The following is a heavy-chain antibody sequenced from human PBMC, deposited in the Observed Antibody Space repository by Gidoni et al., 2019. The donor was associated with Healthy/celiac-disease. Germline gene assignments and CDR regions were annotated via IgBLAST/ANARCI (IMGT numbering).Heavy chain of an antibody. CDR1: GYTFTSYA. Sequence: QVPLVQSGSEFKKPGASVKVSCKASGYTFTSYAMNWVRQAPGQGLEWMGWINTNTGNPTYAQCFTGRFVFSLDTSVSTAYLQISSLKAEDSAVYYCARDGGDTGGVGRYYYYGMDVWGQGTTVTVSS. CDR3: ARDGGDTGGVGRYYYYGMDV. D-gene: IGHD2-8*02. CDR2: INTNTGNP. J-gene: IGHJ6*02. V-gene: IGHV7-4-1*02.